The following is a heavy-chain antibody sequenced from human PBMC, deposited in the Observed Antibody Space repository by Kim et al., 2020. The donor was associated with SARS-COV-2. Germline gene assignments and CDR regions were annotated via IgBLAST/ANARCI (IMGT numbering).Heavy chain of an antibody. CDR2: ISAYNGNT. CDR1: GYTFTSYG. J-gene: IGHJ5*02. V-gene: IGHV1-18*04. CDR3: VRDLGRFGELHWFDP. D-gene: IGHD3-10*01. Sequence: ASVKVSCKASGYTFTSYGISWVRQAPGQGLEWMGWISAYNGNTNYAQKLQGRVTMTTDTSTSTAYMELRSLRSDDTAVYYCVRDLGRFGELHWFDPWGQGTLVTVSS.